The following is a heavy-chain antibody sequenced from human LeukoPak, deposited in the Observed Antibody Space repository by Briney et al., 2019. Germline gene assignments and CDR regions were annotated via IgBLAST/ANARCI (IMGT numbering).Heavy chain of an antibody. CDR2: IYYSGST. V-gene: IGHV4-31*03. CDR1: GGSISSGGYY. Sequence: PSETLSLTCTVSGGSISSGGYYWSWIRQHPGKGLEWIGYIYYSGSTYYNPSLKSRVTISVDTSKNQFSLKLSSVTAADTAVYYCARMGYCSSTSCYRPNNWFDPWGQGTLVTVSS. CDR3: ARMGYCSSTSCYRPNNWFDP. J-gene: IGHJ5*02. D-gene: IGHD2-2*01.